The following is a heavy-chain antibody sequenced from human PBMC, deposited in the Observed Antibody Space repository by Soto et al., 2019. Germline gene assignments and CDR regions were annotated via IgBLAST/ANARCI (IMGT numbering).Heavy chain of an antibody. Sequence: QVQLQESGPGLVKPSGTLSLTCAVSGGAISSSKWWSWVRQPPGKGLEWIGEIYQSGSTNYNPSPESRVRMSVDKSRNQFPLKLTAVSAADTAVYYCARASATIAAAAIFDYWGQGTLVTVSS. V-gene: IGHV4-4*02. D-gene: IGHD6-13*01. CDR1: GGAISSSKW. CDR2: IYQSGST. J-gene: IGHJ4*02. CDR3: ARASATIAAAAIFDY.